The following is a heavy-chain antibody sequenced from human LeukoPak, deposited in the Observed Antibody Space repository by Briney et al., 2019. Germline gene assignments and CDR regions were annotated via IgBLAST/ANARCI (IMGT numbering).Heavy chain of an antibody. CDR2: IRHDGSYK. V-gene: IGHV3-30*02. Sequence: GGSLRLSCAASGFTFSSSGMHWVRQAPGKGLEWVAFIRHDGSYKYYADSVKGRFTISRDNSKNTLYLQMNSLRAEDTAVYYCAKDRKSSGANWFDPWGQGTLVTVSS. D-gene: IGHD1-26*01. CDR1: GFTFSSSG. J-gene: IGHJ5*02. CDR3: AKDRKSSGANWFDP.